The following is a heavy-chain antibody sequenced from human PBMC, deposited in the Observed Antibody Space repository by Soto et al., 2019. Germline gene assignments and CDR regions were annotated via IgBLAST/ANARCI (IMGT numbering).Heavy chain of an antibody. CDR1: GGSVSSGSYY. D-gene: IGHD3-10*01. CDR3: ARDRRYFYGSGGAGGLDV. CDR2: IYYSGST. Sequence: SETLSLTCTVSGGSVSSGSYYWSWIRQPPGKGLAWIGYIYYSGSTNYNPSLKSRVTISVDTSKNQFSLKLSSVTAADTAVYYCARDRRYFYGSGGAGGLDVWGQGTTVTVSS. V-gene: IGHV4-61*01. J-gene: IGHJ6*02.